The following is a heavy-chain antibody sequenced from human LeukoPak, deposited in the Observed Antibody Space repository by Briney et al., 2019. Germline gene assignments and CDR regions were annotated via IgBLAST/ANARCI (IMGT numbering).Heavy chain of an antibody. Sequence: PGESLKISFKGSGYSFTSYWIGWVRQMPGKGLEWMGIIYPGDSDTRYSPSFQGQVTISADKSISTAYLQWSSLKASDTAMYYCARHRGDFNYYDSSGYYYSDYWGQGTLVTVSS. D-gene: IGHD3-22*01. J-gene: IGHJ4*02. V-gene: IGHV5-51*01. CDR3: ARHRGDFNYYDSSGYYYSDY. CDR2: IYPGDSDT. CDR1: GYSFTSYW.